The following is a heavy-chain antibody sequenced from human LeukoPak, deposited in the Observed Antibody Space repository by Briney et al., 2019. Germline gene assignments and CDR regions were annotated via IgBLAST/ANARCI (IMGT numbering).Heavy chain of an antibody. J-gene: IGHJ5*02. V-gene: IGHV4-59*01. D-gene: IGHD3-3*01. CDR2: IYYSGST. CDR1: GGSIGSYY. CDR3: ARVLLSNYDFWSGYSNWFDP. Sequence: PSETLSLTCTVSGGSIGSYYWSWIRQPPGKGLEWIGYIYYSGSTNYNPSLKSRVTISVDTSKNQFSLKLSSVTAADTAVYYCARVLLSNYDFWSGYSNWFDPWGQGTLVTVSS.